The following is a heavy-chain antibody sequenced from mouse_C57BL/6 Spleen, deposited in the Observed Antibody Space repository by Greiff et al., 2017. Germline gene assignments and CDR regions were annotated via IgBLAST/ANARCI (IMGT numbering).Heavy chain of an antibody. CDR3: ATLVPTGGAY. J-gene: IGHJ3*01. Sequence: VQLQQPGAELVKPGASVKLSCKASGYTFTSYWMQWVKQRPGQGLEWIGEIDPSDSYTNYNQKFKGKATLTVDTSSSTAYMQLSSLASEDSAVYCWATLVPTGGAYWGQGTLVTVSA. CDR2: IDPSDSYT. CDR1: GYTFTSYW. D-gene: IGHD3-1*01. V-gene: IGHV1-50*01.